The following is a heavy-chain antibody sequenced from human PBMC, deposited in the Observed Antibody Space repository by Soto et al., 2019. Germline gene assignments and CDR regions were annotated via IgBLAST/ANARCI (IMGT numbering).Heavy chain of an antibody. CDR2: IYPGDSDT. Sequence: GESLKISCKGSGYSFTSYWIGWVRQMPGKGLEWMGIIYPGDSDTRYSPSFQGQVPISADKSISTAYLQWSSLKASDTAMYYCARQRGYSSSSYNWFDPWGQGTLVTVSS. CDR3: ARQRGYSSSSYNWFDP. CDR1: GYSFTSYW. V-gene: IGHV5-51*01. D-gene: IGHD6-6*01. J-gene: IGHJ5*02.